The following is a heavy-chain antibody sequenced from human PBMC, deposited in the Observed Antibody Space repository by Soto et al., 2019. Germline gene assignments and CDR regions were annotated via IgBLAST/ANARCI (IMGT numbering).Heavy chain of an antibody. Sequence: GGSLRLSCAASGFTFSSYAMSWVRQAPGKGLEWVSAISGSGGSTYYADSVKGRFTISRDNSKNTLYLQMNSLRAEDTAVYYCAKDRIGEYSSGWNDYWGQGTLVTVSS. D-gene: IGHD6-19*01. CDR2: ISGSGGST. V-gene: IGHV3-23*01. J-gene: IGHJ4*02. CDR1: GFTFSSYA. CDR3: AKDRIGEYSSGWNDY.